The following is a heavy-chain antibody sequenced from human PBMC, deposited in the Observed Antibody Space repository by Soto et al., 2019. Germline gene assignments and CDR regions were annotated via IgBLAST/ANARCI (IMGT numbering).Heavy chain of an antibody. CDR1: GYSFNPFW. CDR3: ARLHHITGHYNDAFDI. D-gene: IGHD3-22*01. Sequence: GESLKLSCTGSGYSFNPFWIGWVRQMPGKGLEWMGIIHPGDSDTRYSPSFQGQVTISADKSITTAYLQWSSLKASDTAMYFCARLHHITGHYNDAFDIWGQGTMVTVSS. J-gene: IGHJ3*02. CDR2: IHPGDSDT. V-gene: IGHV5-51*01.